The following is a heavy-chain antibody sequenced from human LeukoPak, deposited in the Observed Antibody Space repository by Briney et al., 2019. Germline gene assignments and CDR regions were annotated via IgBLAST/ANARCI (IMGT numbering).Heavy chain of an antibody. Sequence: SETLSLTCTVSGGSISSYYWSWIRQPAGKGLEWIGRIYTSGSTNYNPSLKSRVTMSVDTSKNQFSLKLSSVTAADTAVYYCARAGHSSSWYSDQYYFDYWGQGTLVTVSS. J-gene: IGHJ4*02. CDR1: GGSISSYY. CDR2: IYTSGST. CDR3: ARAGHSSSWYSDQYYFDY. D-gene: IGHD6-13*01. V-gene: IGHV4-4*07.